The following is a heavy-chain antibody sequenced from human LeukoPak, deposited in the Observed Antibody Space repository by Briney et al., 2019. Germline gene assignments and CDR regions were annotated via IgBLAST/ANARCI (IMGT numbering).Heavy chain of an antibody. V-gene: IGHV1-2*02. CDR3: TRDSGSYYGWFDP. J-gene: IGHJ5*02. Sequence: GASVKVSCKASGYTFSDYTIHWVRQAPGQGLEWMGWMNPNRGDTKYPWKFEGRVTLTRDTSINTAYMGLSRLRSDDTAVYYCTRDSGSYYGWFDPWGQGTLVTVSS. CDR2: MNPNRGDT. CDR1: GYTFSDYT. D-gene: IGHD1-26*01.